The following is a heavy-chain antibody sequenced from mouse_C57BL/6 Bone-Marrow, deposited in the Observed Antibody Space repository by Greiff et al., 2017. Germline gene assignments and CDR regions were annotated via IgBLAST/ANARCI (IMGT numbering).Heavy chain of an antibody. J-gene: IGHJ4*01. Sequence: QVQLQQPGAELVKPGASVKLSCKASGYTFTSSWMHWVKQRPGQGLEWIGMIHPNSGSTNYNEKFKSKATLSVDKSSRTAYMELSSLTSEDSAVYYCARAYDYDDYTMDYWGQGTSVTVSS. V-gene: IGHV1-64*01. CDR3: ARAYDYDDYTMDY. CDR2: IHPNSGST. CDR1: GYTFTSSW. D-gene: IGHD2-4*01.